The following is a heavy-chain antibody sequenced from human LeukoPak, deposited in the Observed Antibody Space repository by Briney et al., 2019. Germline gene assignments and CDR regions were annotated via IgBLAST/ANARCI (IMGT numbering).Heavy chain of an antibody. CDR1: GFTFSSYA. CDR2: ISGSGGST. J-gene: IGHJ4*02. V-gene: IGHV3-23*01. Sequence: GGSLRLSCAASGFTFSSYAMSWVRQAPGKGLEWVSAISGSGGSTYYADSVKGRFTISRDNSKNTLYLQMNSLRAEDTAVYYCARDRSSGWEYVYYFDYWGQGTLVTVSS. CDR3: ARDRSSGWEYVYYFDY. D-gene: IGHD6-19*01.